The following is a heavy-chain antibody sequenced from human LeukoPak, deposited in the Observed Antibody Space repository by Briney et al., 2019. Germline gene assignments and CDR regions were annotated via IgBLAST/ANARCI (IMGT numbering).Heavy chain of an antibody. CDR2: IYRSGTT. V-gene: IGHV4-4*09. J-gene: IGHJ5*02. Sequence: SETLSLTCTVPGDSISGSYWSWIRQPPGKGLEWVGYIYRSGTTSYNPALKSRVTMAVDTSKNQFSLNLDSVTAADTAVYYCARHTATTYSSSSGWFDPWGQGTLVTVSS. CDR1: GDSISGSY. D-gene: IGHD6-6*01. CDR3: ARHTATTYSSSSGWFDP.